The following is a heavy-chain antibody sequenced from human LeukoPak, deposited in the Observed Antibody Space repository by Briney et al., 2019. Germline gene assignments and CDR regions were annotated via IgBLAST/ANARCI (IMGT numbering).Heavy chain of an antibody. CDR2: IYHSGST. Sequence: NPSETLSLTCTVSGYSISSGYYWGWIRQPPGKGLEWIGSIYHSGSTYYNPSLKSRVTISVDTSKNQFSLKLSSVTAADTAVYYCARAALRSPLTYFDYWGQGTLVTVSS. J-gene: IGHJ4*02. CDR3: ARAALRSPLTYFDY. D-gene: IGHD5-12*01. CDR1: GYSISSGYY. V-gene: IGHV4-38-2*02.